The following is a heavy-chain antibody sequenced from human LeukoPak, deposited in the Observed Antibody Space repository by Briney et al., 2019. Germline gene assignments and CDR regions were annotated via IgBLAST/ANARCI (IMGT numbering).Heavy chain of an antibody. J-gene: IGHJ4*02. D-gene: IGHD4-17*01. CDR1: GLTFNNYA. CDR2: ISGRGASK. CDR3: ANGALTVTPFDY. Sequence: PGGSLRLSCAVSGLTFNNYAMSWVRQAPGKGLEWVSGISGRGASKYYADSVKGRFTISRDNSKNTLYLQMNSLRAEDTAVYYCANGALTVTPFDYWGQGTLVTVSS. V-gene: IGHV3-23*01.